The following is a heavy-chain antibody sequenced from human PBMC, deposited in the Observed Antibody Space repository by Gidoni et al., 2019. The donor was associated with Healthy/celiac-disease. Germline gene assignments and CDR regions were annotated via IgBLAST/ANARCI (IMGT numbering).Heavy chain of an antibody. Sequence: EVQLLESGGGLVQPGGSLRLSCAASGFTFRSYAMSWVRQAPGKGLEWVSAISGSGGSTYYADSVKGRFTISRDNSKNTLYLQMNSLRAEDTAVYYCAKGPQGLSSYFDYWGQGTLVTVSS. D-gene: IGHD3-16*02. CDR1: GFTFRSYA. CDR3: AKGPQGLSSYFDY. V-gene: IGHV3-23*01. CDR2: ISGSGGST. J-gene: IGHJ4*02.